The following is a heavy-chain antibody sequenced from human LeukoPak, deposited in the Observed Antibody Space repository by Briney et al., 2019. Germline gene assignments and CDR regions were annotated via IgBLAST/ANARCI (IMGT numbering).Heavy chain of an antibody. CDR2: IYHSGST. J-gene: IGHJ4*02. Sequence: SETLSLTCAVSGYSISSGYYWGWIRQPPGKGLEWIGSIYHSGSTYYNPSLKSRVTISVDTSKNQFSLKLSSVTAADTAVYYCARLQRITIFGVSYPHWGQGTLVTVSS. V-gene: IGHV4-38-2*01. D-gene: IGHD3-3*01. CDR1: GYSISSGYY. CDR3: ARLQRITIFGVSYPH.